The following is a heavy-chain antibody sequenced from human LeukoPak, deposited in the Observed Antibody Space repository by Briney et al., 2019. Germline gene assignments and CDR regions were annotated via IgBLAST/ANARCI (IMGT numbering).Heavy chain of an antibody. Sequence: GGSLRLSCAASGFTFSSYWMSWVRQAPGKGLEWLANIKQDGSEKYYVDSVKGRFTISRDNAKNSLYLQMNSLRAEDTAVYYCARDLRFLEWLLYGDAFDIWGQGTMVTVSS. CDR2: IKQDGSEK. CDR1: GFTFSSYW. D-gene: IGHD3-3*01. J-gene: IGHJ3*02. V-gene: IGHV3-7*01. CDR3: ARDLRFLEWLLYGDAFDI.